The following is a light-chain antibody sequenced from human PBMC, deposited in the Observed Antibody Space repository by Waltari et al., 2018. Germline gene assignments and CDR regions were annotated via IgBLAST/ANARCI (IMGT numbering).Light chain of an antibody. V-gene: IGKV1-39*01. J-gene: IGKJ4*01. CDR3: QQCYTIHT. Sequence: DIQMTQSPSSLSASVGDRVTITCRAGQNIFRYLNWYQHKPGRAPKRLIYDASSLQRGVPSRFAGSGSGTDFTLTISSLQPEDSATYYCQQCYTIHTFGGGTKVEIK. CDR1: QNIFRY. CDR2: DAS.